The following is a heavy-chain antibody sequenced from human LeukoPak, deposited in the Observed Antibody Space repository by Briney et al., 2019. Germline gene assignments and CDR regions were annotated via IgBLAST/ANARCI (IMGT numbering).Heavy chain of an antibody. Sequence: PSETLSLTCSVSNGAVKNYYWTWIRQPPGQGLEWIGNFLYSGTTTYRASLDSRLIISVDNSKNTISLRLFSVTAADTAVYYCATLVYSGSRYHFDTWGQGTLVTVSS. CDR2: FLYSGTT. CDR3: ATLVYSGSRYHFDT. V-gene: IGHV4-59*02. J-gene: IGHJ4*02. D-gene: IGHD1-26*01. CDR1: NGAVKNYY.